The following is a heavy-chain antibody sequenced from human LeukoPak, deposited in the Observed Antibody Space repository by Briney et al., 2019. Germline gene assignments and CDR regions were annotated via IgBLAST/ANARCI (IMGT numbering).Heavy chain of an antibody. J-gene: IGHJ4*02. CDR2: IYYSGST. CDR3: ARSRLSDRWLRLDY. D-gene: IGHD5-12*01. V-gene: IGHV4-59*01. CDR1: GVSISSYY. Sequence: SETLSLTCTVSGVSISSYYWSWIRQPPGKGLEWIGYIYYSGSTNYNPSLKSRVTISVDTSKNQFSLKLSSVTAADTAVYYCARSRLSDRWLRLDYWGQGTLVTVSS.